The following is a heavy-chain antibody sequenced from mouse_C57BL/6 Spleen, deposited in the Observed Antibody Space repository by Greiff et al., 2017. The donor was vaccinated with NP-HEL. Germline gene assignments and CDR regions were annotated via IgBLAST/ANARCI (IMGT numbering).Heavy chain of an antibody. D-gene: IGHD1-1*01. CDR1: GFTFTDYY. V-gene: IGHV7-3*01. CDR2: IRNKANGYTT. CDR3: ARSSYGSSYSWYFDV. Sequence: EVKLMESGGGLVQPGGSLSLSCAASGFTFTDYYMSWVRQPPGKALEWLGFIRNKANGYTTEYSASVKGRFTISRDNSQSILYLQMNALRAEDSATYYGARSSYGSSYSWYFDVWGTGTTVTVSS. J-gene: IGHJ1*03.